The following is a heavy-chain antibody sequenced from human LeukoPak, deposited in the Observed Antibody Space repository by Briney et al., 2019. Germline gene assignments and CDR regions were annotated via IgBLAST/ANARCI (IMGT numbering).Heavy chain of an antibody. Sequence: GESLKISCKGSGYSFTNYWIGRVRPMPGKGLEWMGIISPDGSDTRYSPSFQGQVTISADKSITTAYLQWSSLKASDTAMYYCARLTSSWSFDYWGQGTLVTVSS. CDR1: GYSFTNYW. D-gene: IGHD6-13*01. J-gene: IGHJ4*02. CDR2: ISPDGSDT. CDR3: ARLTSSWSFDY. V-gene: IGHV5-51*01.